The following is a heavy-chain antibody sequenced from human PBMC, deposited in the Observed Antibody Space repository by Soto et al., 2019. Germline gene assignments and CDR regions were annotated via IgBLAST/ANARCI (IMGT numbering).Heavy chain of an antibody. D-gene: IGHD6-19*01. Sequence: SETLSLTCTVSGGSISSSSYYWGWIRQPPGKGLEGIGSIYYSGSTYYNPSLKSRVTISVDTAKNQFSRKLSSVTAADTAVYYCARDGYSSGWWFSDFDYWGQGTLVTVSS. V-gene: IGHV4-39*02. CDR3: ARDGYSSGWWFSDFDY. J-gene: IGHJ4*02. CDR2: IYYSGST. CDR1: GGSISSSSYY.